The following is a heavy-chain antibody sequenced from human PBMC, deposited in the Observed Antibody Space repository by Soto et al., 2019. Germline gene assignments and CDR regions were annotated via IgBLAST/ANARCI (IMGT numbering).Heavy chain of an antibody. CDR3: ATYWRGPFGDWNYGDYFDY. Sequence: GGSLRLSCAASGFTFSSYAMSWVRQAPGKGLEWVSAISGSGGSTYYADSVKGRFTISRENSKNTLYLQMNSLRAEDTAVYYCATYWRGPFGDWNYGDYFDYWGQGTLVTVSS. J-gene: IGHJ4*02. D-gene: IGHD1-7*01. CDR1: GFTFSSYA. V-gene: IGHV3-23*01. CDR2: ISGSGGST.